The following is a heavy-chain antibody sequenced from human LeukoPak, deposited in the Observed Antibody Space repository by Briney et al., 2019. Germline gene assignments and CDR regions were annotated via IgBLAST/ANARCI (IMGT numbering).Heavy chain of an antibody. D-gene: IGHD1-26*01. CDR1: GASISNYY. Sequence: SETLSLTCTVSGASISNYYWSWIRQTPEKGLEWMGHIHSSGGSSYYPSLKSRLTLSIDTSRNQLSLKLPSVTAADAAVYFCARLGSYHDFWGQGALVTVSS. J-gene: IGHJ4*02. V-gene: IGHV4-4*09. CDR3: ARLGSYHDF. CDR2: IHSSGGS.